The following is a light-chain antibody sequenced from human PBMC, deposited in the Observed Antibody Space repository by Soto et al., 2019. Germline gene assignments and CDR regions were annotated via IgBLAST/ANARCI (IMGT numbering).Light chain of an antibody. V-gene: IGLV2-14*01. Sequence: QSALTQPASVSGSPGQSITISCTGTSSDVGGYNYVSWYQQHPGKAPKHMIYDVSNRLSGVSNRFSGSKSGNTASLTISGLQAEDEADYYCSSYTSSSTLGVFGGGTKLTVL. CDR3: SSYTSSSTLGV. CDR2: DVS. CDR1: SSDVGGYNY. J-gene: IGLJ2*01.